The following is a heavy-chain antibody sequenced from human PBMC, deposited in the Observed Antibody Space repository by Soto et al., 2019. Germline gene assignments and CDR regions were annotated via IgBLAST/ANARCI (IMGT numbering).Heavy chain of an antibody. CDR3: TGEVASGY. V-gene: IGHV3-30*03. CDR2: ISRDGGTI. J-gene: IGHJ4*02. Sequence: QVQLVESGGGVVQPGRSLRLSCAVSGFTVSTYGMHWVRQAPGKGLEWVAVISRDGGTIYYADYVKGRFTISRDNSRNTLFLEMNSLRSDDRAVYYCTGEVASGYWGQGTLVTVSS. CDR1: GFTVSTYG. D-gene: IGHD2-8*02.